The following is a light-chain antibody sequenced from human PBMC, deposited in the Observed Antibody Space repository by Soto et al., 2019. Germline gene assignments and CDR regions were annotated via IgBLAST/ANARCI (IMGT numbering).Light chain of an antibody. CDR3: CSYAGSSTFG. Sequence: ALTQPASVSGSPGQSITISCTGTSSDVGSYNLVSWYQQHPGKAPKLMIYEGSKRPSGVSNRFSGSKSGNTASLTISGLQAEDEADYYCCSYAGSSTFGFGGGTKLTVL. CDR2: EGS. J-gene: IGLJ2*01. V-gene: IGLV2-23*03. CDR1: SSDVGSYNL.